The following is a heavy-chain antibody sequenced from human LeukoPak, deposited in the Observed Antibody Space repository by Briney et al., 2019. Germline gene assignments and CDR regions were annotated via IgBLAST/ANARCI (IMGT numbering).Heavy chain of an antibody. CDR1: GFTFSSYS. V-gene: IGHV3-48*01. CDR3: ARARGYSYGYSDF. J-gene: IGHJ4*02. Sequence: PGGSLRLSCAASGFTFSSYSMNWVRQAPGKGLEWDSYISSSSNVIDSADSVKGRFTISRDNAKNSLYLQMNSLRVEDTAVYYCARARGYSYGYSDFWGQGTLVTVSS. D-gene: IGHD5-18*01. CDR2: ISSSSNVI.